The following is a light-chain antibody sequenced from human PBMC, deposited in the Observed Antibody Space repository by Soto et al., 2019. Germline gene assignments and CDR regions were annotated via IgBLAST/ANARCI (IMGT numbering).Light chain of an antibody. J-gene: IGLJ3*02. Sequence: QSVLTQPPSASGSPGQSVTISCTGTSSDVGGYDSVSWYQQHPGKAPKLIIYEVTNRPSGVSNRFSGSKSGNTASLTISGLQAEDEADYYCSSYTPSSTWVFGGGTKLTVL. CDR2: EVT. V-gene: IGLV2-14*01. CDR3: SSYTPSSTWV. CDR1: SSDVGGYDS.